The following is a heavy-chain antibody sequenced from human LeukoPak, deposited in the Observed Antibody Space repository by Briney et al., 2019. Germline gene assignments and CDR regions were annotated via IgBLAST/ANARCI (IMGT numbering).Heavy chain of an antibody. V-gene: IGHV3-23*01. D-gene: IGHD2-15*01. CDR1: GFTFSSYA. CDR2: ISGSGGST. Sequence: GGSLRLSCAASGFTFSSYAMSWVRQAPGKGLEWVSAISGSGGSTYYADSVKGRFTISRDNSRDTLYLQMNSLRPEDTAIYFCARQLGYCSSGTCYFDNWGQGTLVTVSS. CDR3: ARQLGYCSSGTCYFDN. J-gene: IGHJ4*02.